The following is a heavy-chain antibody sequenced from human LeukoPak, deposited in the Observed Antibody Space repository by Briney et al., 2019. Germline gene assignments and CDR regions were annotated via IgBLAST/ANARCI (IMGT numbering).Heavy chain of an antibody. CDR2: ISATGDNT. V-gene: IGHV3-23*01. CDR3: AKVSGRIQIWPQPFGDGMDV. D-gene: IGHD5-18*01. CDR1: GFTFSSYA. Sequence: GGSLRLSCAASGFTFSSYAMSWVRQAPGKGLECVSGISATGDNTYYADSVKGRFTISRDNSKNTLYLQMNSLRVEDTAVYYCAKVSGRIQIWPQPFGDGMDVWGQGTTVTVSS. J-gene: IGHJ6*02.